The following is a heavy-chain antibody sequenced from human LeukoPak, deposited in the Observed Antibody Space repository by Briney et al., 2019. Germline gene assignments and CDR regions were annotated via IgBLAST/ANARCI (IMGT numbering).Heavy chain of an antibody. CDR3: ARDYYCSGGSCFSYNWFDP. CDR1: GYTFTGYY. D-gene: IGHD2-15*01. CDR2: INPNSGGT. V-gene: IGHV1-2*02. J-gene: IGHJ5*02. Sequence: ASVKVSCKASGYTFTGYYMHWVRQAPGQGLEWMGWINPNSGGTNYAQKFQGRVTMTRDTSISTAYMELSRLRSDDTAVYYCARDYYCSGGSCFSYNWFDPWGQGTLVTVSS.